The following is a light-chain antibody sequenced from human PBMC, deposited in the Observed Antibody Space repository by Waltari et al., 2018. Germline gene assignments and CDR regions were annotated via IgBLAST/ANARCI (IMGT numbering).Light chain of an antibody. Sequence: EVVMTQSPATLSVSPGERAILSCRASQTIGTNLAWYQHKPGQGPRLLIFDASIRAAGFPARFSGSGSGKDFTLTISSMQSEDFAVYYCQQYNNWPEITFGQGTRLDIK. J-gene: IGKJ5*01. CDR1: QTIGTN. V-gene: IGKV3-15*01. CDR3: QQYNNWPEIT. CDR2: DAS.